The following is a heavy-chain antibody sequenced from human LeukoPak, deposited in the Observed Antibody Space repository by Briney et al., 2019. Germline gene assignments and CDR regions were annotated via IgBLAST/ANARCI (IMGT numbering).Heavy chain of an antibody. CDR3: ASLAYYDSSGPSGSYYYMDV. J-gene: IGHJ6*03. D-gene: IGHD3-22*01. CDR2: INHSGST. V-gene: IGHV4-34*01. Sequence: SETLSLTCAVYGGSFSDYYWSWIRQPPGKGLEWIGEINHSGSTNYNPSLKSRVIISVDTSKNQFSLKLSSVTAADTAVYYCASLAYYDSSGPSGSYYYMDVWGKGTTVTVSS. CDR1: GGSFSDYY.